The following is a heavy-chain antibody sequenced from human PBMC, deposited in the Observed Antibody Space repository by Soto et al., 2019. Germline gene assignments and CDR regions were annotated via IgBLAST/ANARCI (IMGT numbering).Heavy chain of an antibody. Sequence: QMQLAESGGGVVQPGTSLRLSCAASGFTFSNYAMHWVRQAPGKGLEWVTIIWYDGSDKNYGDSVKGRFTISRDNSKNTLYLQMNSLRVEDTAVYYCARDSGGDYHNYYMDVWGKGTTVTVSS. V-gene: IGHV3-33*01. D-gene: IGHD4-17*01. CDR1: GFTFSNYA. CDR2: IWYDGSDK. J-gene: IGHJ6*03. CDR3: ARDSGGDYHNYYMDV.